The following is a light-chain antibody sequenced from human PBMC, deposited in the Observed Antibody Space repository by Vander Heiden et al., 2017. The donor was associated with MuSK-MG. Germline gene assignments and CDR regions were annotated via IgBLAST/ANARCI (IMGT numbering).Light chain of an antibody. CDR2: EVS. V-gene: IGLV2-14*01. CDR3: SSYKSSSTLEV. Sequence: QSALTQPASVSASPGQSITISCTGTSSDVGGYNYVSWYQQQPGKAPNLMIYEVSNRPSGVSNSFSGSKSGNTASLTSSGLQAEDEADYYCSSYKSSSTLEVFGTGTKVTVL. J-gene: IGLJ1*01. CDR1: SSDVGGYNY.